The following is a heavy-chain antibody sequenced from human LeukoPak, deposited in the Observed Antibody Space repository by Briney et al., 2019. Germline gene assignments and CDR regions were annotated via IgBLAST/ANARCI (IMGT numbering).Heavy chain of an antibody. D-gene: IGHD3-9*01. CDR3: ARDGRFNYDILTGYYYYGMDV. CDR2: INSDGSST. J-gene: IGHJ6*02. V-gene: IGHV3-74*01. Sequence: GGSLRLSCAASGFTFSSYWMHWVRQAPGEGLVWVSRINSDGSSTSYADSVKGRFTISRDNAKNTLYLQMNSLRAEDTAVYYCARDGRFNYDILTGYYYYGMDVWGQGTTVTVSS. CDR1: GFTFSSYW.